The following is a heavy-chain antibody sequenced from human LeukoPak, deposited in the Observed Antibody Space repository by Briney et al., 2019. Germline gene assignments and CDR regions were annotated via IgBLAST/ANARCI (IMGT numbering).Heavy chain of an antibody. CDR3: ARANYYGSGSYYSAFYMDV. V-gene: IGHV4-30-4*08. CDR1: GGSISSGDYY. Sequence: SETLSLTCTVSGGSISSGDYYWSWTRQPPGKGLEWIGYIYYSGSTYYNPSLKSRVTISVDTSKNQFSLKLSSVTAADTAVYYCARANYYGSGSYYSAFYMDVWGKGTTVTVSS. CDR2: IYYSGST. D-gene: IGHD3-10*01. J-gene: IGHJ6*03.